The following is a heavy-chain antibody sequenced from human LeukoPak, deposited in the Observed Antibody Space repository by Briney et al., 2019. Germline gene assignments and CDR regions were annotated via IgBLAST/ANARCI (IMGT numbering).Heavy chain of an antibody. CDR3: ARGGPGYSSRWYDY. D-gene: IGHD6-13*01. Sequence: SETLSLTCAFSGGSSCVYYWSWIRETPQKRLWRMGQINHSGSTNYNPSLKSRVTISVDTSKNQFSLKLSSVTAADTAVYYCARGGPGYSSRWYDYWGQGTLVTVSS. CDR1: GGSSCVYY. J-gene: IGHJ4*02. V-gene: IGHV4-34*01. CDR2: INHSGST.